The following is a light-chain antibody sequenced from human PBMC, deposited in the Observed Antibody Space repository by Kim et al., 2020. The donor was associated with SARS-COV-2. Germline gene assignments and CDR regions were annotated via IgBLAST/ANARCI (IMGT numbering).Light chain of an antibody. Sequence: ELTQPPSVSGTPGQRVTISCSGSSSNIGSYSVNWYQQLPGAAPKLLIYNNNQRPSGVPDRFSGSKSGTSASLAISGLQSEDEADYFCAVWNDSLNNLFGGGTQLTVL. J-gene: IGLJ2*01. CDR2: NNN. V-gene: IGLV1-44*01. CDR1: SSNIGSYS. CDR3: AVWNDSLNNL.